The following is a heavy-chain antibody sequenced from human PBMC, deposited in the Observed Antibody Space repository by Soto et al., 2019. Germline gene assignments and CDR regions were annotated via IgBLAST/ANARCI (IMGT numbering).Heavy chain of an antibody. J-gene: IGHJ4*02. V-gene: IGHV4-59*12. Sequence: SETLSLTCTVSGASISSYYLSWIRQPPGKGLEWIGYIYYSGSTNYNPSLKSRVTISVDTSKNQFSLKLNSVTAADTAVYYCARRANSGPPYYFDYWGQGTLVTVSS. CDR3: ARRANSGPPYYFDY. CDR1: GASISSYY. CDR2: IYYSGST. D-gene: IGHD6-19*01.